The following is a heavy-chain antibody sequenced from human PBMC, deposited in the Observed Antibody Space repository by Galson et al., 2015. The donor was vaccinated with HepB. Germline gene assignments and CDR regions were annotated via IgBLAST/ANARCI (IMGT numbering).Heavy chain of an antibody. D-gene: IGHD3-3*01. CDR2: ISYDGSNK. J-gene: IGHJ4*02. Sequence: SLRLSCAASGFTFSSYAMHWVRQAPGKGLEWVAVISYDGSNKYYADSVKGRFTISRDNSKNTLYLQMNSLRAEDTAVYYCARPTSAFDYWGQGTLVTVSS. V-gene: IGHV3-30-3*01. CDR1: GFTFSSYA. CDR3: ARPTSAFDY.